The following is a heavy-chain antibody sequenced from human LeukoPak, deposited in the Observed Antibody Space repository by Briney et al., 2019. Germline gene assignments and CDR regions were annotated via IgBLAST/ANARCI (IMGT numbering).Heavy chain of an antibody. V-gene: IGHV4-34*01. J-gene: IGHJ4*02. Sequence: SETLSLTCAVYGGSFSGYYWSWIRQPPGKGLEWIGEINHSGSTNYNPSLKSRVTISVDTSKNQFSLKLSSVTAADTAVYYCARDGPGEWELLLYYWGQGTLVTVSS. CDR3: ARDGPGEWELLLYY. CDR2: INHSGST. D-gene: IGHD1-26*01. CDR1: GGSFSGYY.